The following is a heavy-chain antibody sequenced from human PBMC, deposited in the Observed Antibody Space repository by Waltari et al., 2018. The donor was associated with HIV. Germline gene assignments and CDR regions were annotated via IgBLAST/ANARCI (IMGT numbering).Heavy chain of an antibody. D-gene: IGHD3-3*01. J-gene: IGHJ4*02. CDR2: INHSGST. V-gene: IGHV4-34*01. CDR3: ARPRRGYYDFWSGYLYYFDY. CDR1: GGSFSGYY. Sequence: QVQLQQWGAGLLKPSETLSLTCAVYGGSFSGYYWSWIRQPPGKGLEWIGEINHSGSTNYNPSLKSRVTISVDTSKNQFSLKLSSVTAADTAVYYCARPRRGYYDFWSGYLYYFDYWGQGTLVTVSS.